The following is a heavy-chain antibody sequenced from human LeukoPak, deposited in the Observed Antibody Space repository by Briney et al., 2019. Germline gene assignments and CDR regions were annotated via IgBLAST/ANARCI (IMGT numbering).Heavy chain of an antibody. CDR1: GFTPSNFW. J-gene: IGHJ4*02. V-gene: IGHV3-7*04. CDR3: ARGDDFSGDY. D-gene: IGHD2-21*02. CDR2: IHPEGNEK. Sequence: PGGGLRLSCAASGFTPSNFWMSWVRPAPGRGVEWVANIHPEGNEKYHVDSVKGRFTHSTEKTKSSLFLQMHGLRVEDTAVYECARGDDFSGDYWGQGTLVTVSS.